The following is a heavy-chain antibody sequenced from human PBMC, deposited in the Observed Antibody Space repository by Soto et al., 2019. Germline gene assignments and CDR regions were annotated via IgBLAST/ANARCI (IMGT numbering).Heavy chain of an antibody. CDR2: ISYDGSNK. Sequence: PGGSLRLSCAASGFTFSSYGMHWVRQAPGKGLEWVAVISYDGSNKYYADSVKGRFTISRDNSKNTLYLQMNSLRAEDTAVYYCAKSIFGVADAFDIWGQGTMVTVSS. J-gene: IGHJ3*02. CDR3: AKSIFGVADAFDI. CDR1: GFTFSSYG. V-gene: IGHV3-30*18. D-gene: IGHD3-3*01.